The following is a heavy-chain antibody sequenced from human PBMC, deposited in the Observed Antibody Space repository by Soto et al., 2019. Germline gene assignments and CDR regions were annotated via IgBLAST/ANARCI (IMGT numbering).Heavy chain of an antibody. J-gene: IGHJ6*02. CDR1: GGTFNNYA. CDR3: ASFDGPLVRGGRSSPYKMDV. Sequence: QVLLVQSGPEVKKPGSSVKVSCKASGGTFNNYAINWVRQAPGKGLEWMGGIIPTFGTGNHAQKFQGRVTITEDESRTTAYMGLNNLRSEDTAILYCASFDGPLVRGGRSSPYKMDVWGQGTTVIVSS. D-gene: IGHD3-10*01. V-gene: IGHV1-69*01. CDR2: IIPTFGTG.